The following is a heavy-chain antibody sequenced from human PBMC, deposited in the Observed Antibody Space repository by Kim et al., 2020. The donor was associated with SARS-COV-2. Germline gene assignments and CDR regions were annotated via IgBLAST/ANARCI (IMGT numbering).Heavy chain of an antibody. Sequence: GGSLRLSCAASGFTFSSYGMHWVRQAPGKGLEWVAVIWYDGSNKYYADSVKGRFTISRDNSKNTLYLQMNSLRAEDTAVYYCAKDHGMRTMVRGVIGYWGQGTLVTVSS. D-gene: IGHD3-10*01. V-gene: IGHV3-33*06. CDR3: AKDHGMRTMVRGVIGY. CDR1: GFTFSSYG. CDR2: IWYDGSNK. J-gene: IGHJ4*02.